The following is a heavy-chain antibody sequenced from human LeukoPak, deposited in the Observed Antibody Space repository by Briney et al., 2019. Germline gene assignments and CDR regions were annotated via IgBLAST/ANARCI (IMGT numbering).Heavy chain of an antibody. CDR2: IYYSGST. Sequence: KASETLSLTCTVSGGSISSYYWSWIRQPPGKGLEWIGYIYYSGSTNYNPSLKSRVTISVDTSKNQFSLKLSSVTAADTAVYYCARLPHYDSSGYSYWGQGTLVTVSS. CDR3: ARLPHYDSSGYSY. J-gene: IGHJ4*02. V-gene: IGHV4-59*08. CDR1: GGSISSYY. D-gene: IGHD3-22*01.